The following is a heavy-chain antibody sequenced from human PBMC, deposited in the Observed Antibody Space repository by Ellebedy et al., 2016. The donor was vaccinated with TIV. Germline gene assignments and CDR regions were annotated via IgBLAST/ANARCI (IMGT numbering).Heavy chain of an antibody. Sequence: GGSLRLSCAASGFTFRNFAMTWVRQAPGKGLEWVSSISSSGVSTDYADSLRGRVTISRDNSKSTLYLQMNSLRADDTAVYYCVKLDSSGYYYGRFDYWGQGTLVTVSS. D-gene: IGHD3-22*01. CDR2: ISSSGVST. V-gene: IGHV3-23*01. J-gene: IGHJ4*02. CDR3: VKLDSSGYYYGRFDY. CDR1: GFTFRNFA.